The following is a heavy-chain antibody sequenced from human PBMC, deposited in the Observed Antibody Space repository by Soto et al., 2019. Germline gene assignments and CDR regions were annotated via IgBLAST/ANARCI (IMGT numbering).Heavy chain of an antibody. V-gene: IGHV3-53*01. CDR1: GFTVTNYY. Sequence: HPGGSLRLSCAASGFTVTNYYMSWVRQAPGKGLEWVSVIYSGGNTNYADSVKGRFTISRDISKNTLYLQMNSLRGEDAAVYYCARDAYSYGHGTCFDFWGQGTLVTVSS. CDR2: IYSGGNT. J-gene: IGHJ4*02. D-gene: IGHD5-18*01. CDR3: ARDAYSYGHGTCFDF.